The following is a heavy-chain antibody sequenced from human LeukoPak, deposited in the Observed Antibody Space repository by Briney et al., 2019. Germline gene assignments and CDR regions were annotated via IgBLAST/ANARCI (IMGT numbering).Heavy chain of an antibody. Sequence: VASVKVSCKASGYTFTSYAMNWVRQAPGQGLEWMGWINTNTGNPTYAQGFTGRFVFSLDTSVSTAYLQISSLKAEDTAVYYCARDGSGSYSQPHSNFDYWGQGTLVTVSS. D-gene: IGHD1-26*01. V-gene: IGHV7-4-1*02. J-gene: IGHJ4*02. CDR1: GYTFTSYA. CDR2: INTNTGNP. CDR3: ARDGSGSYSQPHSNFDY.